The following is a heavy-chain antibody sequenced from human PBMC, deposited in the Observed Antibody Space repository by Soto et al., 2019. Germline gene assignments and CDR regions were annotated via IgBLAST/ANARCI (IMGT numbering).Heavy chain of an antibody. CDR3: ARAINYDFWSGYKPFYY. D-gene: IGHD3-3*01. V-gene: IGHV6-1*01. J-gene: IGHJ4*02. Sequence: SQTLSLTCAISGDSVSSNSAAWNWIRQSPSRGLEWLGRTYYRSKWYNDYAVSVKSRITINPDTSKNQFSLQLNSVTPEDTDVYYCARAINYDFWSGYKPFYYWRQGTLVTVSS. CDR1: GDSVSSNSAA. CDR2: TYYRSKWYN.